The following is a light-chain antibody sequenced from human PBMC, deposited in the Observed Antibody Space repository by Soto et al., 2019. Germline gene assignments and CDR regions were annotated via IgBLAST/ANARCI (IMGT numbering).Light chain of an antibody. CDR2: DVN. CDR3: SSYSTTSFFV. Sequence: QSALTQPASVSGSPGQSITISCTGTSSDVGGYNYVSWYQQYPGKAPQLMIFDVNDRPSGVSYRFSGSKSGNTASLTISGLQDEDEAHYYCSSYSTTSFFVFGNGTKLTVL. CDR1: SSDVGGYNY. J-gene: IGLJ1*01. V-gene: IGLV2-14*01.